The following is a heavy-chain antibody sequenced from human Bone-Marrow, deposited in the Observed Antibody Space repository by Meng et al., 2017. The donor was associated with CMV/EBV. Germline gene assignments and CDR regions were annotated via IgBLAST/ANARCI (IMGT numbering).Heavy chain of an antibody. CDR3: ARDDVVPTGQY. V-gene: IGHV4-39*07. CDR1: GGSISSSSYY. D-gene: IGHD2-8*02. Sequence: SETLSLTCTVPGGSISSSSYYWGWIRQPPGKGLEWIGSIYYSGSTYYNPSLKSRVSISVDTSKNQFSMKLTYVTAADTAVYYSARDDVVPTGQYWGQGTLVTVSS. CDR2: IYYSGST. J-gene: IGHJ4*02.